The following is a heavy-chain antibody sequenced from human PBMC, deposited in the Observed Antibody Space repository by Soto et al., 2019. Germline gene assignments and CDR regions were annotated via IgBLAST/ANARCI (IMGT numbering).Heavy chain of an antibody. CDR2: ISRSSSPI. J-gene: IGHJ6*02. CDR1: GFTFSSNS. CDR3: AREGDYFGSGSYRGWGMDV. D-gene: IGHD3-10*01. V-gene: IGHV3-48*01. Sequence: EVQLVESGGGLVQPGGSLRLSCTASGFTFSSNSMNWVRQAPGKGLEWVSYISRSSSPIYYADSVKGRFTISRDNAKNSLFLQMNSLRAEDTAVYYWAREGDYFGSGSYRGWGMDVWGQGTTVTVSS.